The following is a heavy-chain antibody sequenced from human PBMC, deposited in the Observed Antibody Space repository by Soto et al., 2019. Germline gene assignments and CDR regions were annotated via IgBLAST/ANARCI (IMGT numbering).Heavy chain of an antibody. CDR2: IIPIFGTA. J-gene: IGHJ4*02. V-gene: IGHV1-69*13. Sequence: SVKVSCKASGGTFSSYAISWVRQAPGQGLEWMGGIIPIFGTANYAQKFQGRVTITADESTSTAYMELSSLRSEDTAVYYCARGGHIAVVTPSFDYWGQGTLVTVSS. D-gene: IGHD2-21*02. CDR1: GGTFSSYA. CDR3: ARGGHIAVVTPSFDY.